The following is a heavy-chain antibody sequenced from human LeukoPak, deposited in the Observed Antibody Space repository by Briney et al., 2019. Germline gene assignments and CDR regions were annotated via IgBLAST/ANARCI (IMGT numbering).Heavy chain of an antibody. CDR3: AKDLISGYNYGPFDC. J-gene: IGHJ4*02. CDR1: GFTISTYS. CDR2: ISSDSSHI. V-gene: IGHV3-48*02. D-gene: IGHD5-18*01. Sequence: QPGGSLRLSCAASGFTISTYSMNWVRQAPGKGLEWVSYISSDSSHIYYADSVKGRFTISRDIGKNSLYLQMNSLRDEDTAVYYCAKDLISGYNYGPFDCWGQGTLVTVSS.